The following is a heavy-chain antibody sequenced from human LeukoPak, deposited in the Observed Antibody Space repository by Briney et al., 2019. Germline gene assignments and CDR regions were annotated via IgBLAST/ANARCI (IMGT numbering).Heavy chain of an antibody. CDR3: ARDLDDYNLRGFDY. V-gene: IGHV3-21*01. CDR1: GFTLSSYT. CDR2: ISSSSSYI. D-gene: IGHD5-24*01. Sequence: GGSLRLSCAASGFTLSSYTMNWVRQAPGKGLEWVSSISSSSSYIHYADSVKGRFTISRDNAKNSLYLQVNSLRAEDTALYYCARDLDDYNLRGFDYWGQGTLVTVSS. J-gene: IGHJ4*02.